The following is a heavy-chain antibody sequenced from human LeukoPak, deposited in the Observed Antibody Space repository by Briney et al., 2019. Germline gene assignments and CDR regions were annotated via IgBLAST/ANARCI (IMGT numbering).Heavy chain of an antibody. D-gene: IGHD3-10*01. Sequence: GASVKVSCKASGYTFTGYFIHWVRQAPGQGLQWMGRINPNNGDTNYAQNFQGRVTMTRDTSISAAYMELSRLGSDDTAMYYCGRTKYASGTVFVDYWGQGTLVTVSP. V-gene: IGHV1-2*06. CDR3: GRTKYASGTVFVDY. CDR1: GYTFTGYF. CDR2: INPNNGDT. J-gene: IGHJ4*02.